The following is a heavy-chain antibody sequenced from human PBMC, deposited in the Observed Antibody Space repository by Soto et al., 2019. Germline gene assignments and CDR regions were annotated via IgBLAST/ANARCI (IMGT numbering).Heavy chain of an antibody. D-gene: IGHD3-10*01. CDR1: GFTFDNYD. V-gene: IGHV3-30*04. Sequence: PGGSLRLSCAASGFTFDNYDVHWVRQAPGKGLQWVSMISYDGRKEYYADSVKGRFTVSRDNSKNTLYLQMNSLRTEDTAVYYCARDKSFYFGSGSFPYDAFDVWGQGTMVTVSS. CDR3: ARDKSFYFGSGSFPYDAFDV. CDR2: ISYDGRKE. J-gene: IGHJ3*01.